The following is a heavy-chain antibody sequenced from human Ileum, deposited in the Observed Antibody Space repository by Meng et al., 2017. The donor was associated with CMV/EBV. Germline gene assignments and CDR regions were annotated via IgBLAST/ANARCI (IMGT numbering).Heavy chain of an antibody. J-gene: IGHJ4*02. CDR2: IKPHSGDT. CDR3: AREIIMAARAFGY. Sequence: QMELAQSGTEVKKPGASVKVSCKAFGYTFTDYYMHWVRQAPGQGLEWMGWIKPHSGDTKYEKKFQGRVTMTSDTSISTVYMELTRLTPDDTAIYYCAREIIMAARAFGYWGQGTLVTVSS. D-gene: IGHD5-12*01. CDR1: GYTFTDYY. V-gene: IGHV1-2*02.